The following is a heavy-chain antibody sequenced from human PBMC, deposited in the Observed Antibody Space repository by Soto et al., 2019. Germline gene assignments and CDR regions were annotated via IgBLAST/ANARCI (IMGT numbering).Heavy chain of an antibody. CDR1: GFTFSSYA. V-gene: IGHV3-23*01. CDR2: ISGSGGST. D-gene: IGHD2-2*01. J-gene: IGHJ4*02. Sequence: EVQPLESGGGLVQPGGSLRLSCAASGFTFSSYAMSWVRQAPGKGLEWVSAISGSGGSTYYADSVKGRFTISRDNSKNTLYLQMNSLRAEDTAVYYCAKGLRDIVVVPAAYWGQGTLVTVSS. CDR3: AKGLRDIVVVPAAY.